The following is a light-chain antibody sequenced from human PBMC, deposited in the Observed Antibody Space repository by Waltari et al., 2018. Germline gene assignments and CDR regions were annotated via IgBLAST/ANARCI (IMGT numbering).Light chain of an antibody. CDR2: DDS. J-gene: IGLJ1*01. V-gene: IGLV3-21*03. Sequence: SYVLTQPASVSVAPGKTARITCEGNNIGGKTVHWYQLRPGQPPVLVVHDDSDRPSGIPERFSGSNSGNTATLTISGVEVGDEGDYYCQVWEGSSDHYVFGTGTAVSV. CDR3: QVWEGSSDHYV. CDR1: NIGGKT.